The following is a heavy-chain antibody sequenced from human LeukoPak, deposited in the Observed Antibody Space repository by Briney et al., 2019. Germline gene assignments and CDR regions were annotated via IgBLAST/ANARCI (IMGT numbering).Heavy chain of an antibody. V-gene: IGHV4-34*01. CDR3: ARQSLRRYSSSWWDY. J-gene: IGHJ4*02. CDR2: INHSGST. D-gene: IGHD6-13*01. CDR1: GGSFSGYY. Sequence: SETLSLTCAVYGGSFSGYYWSWIRQPPGKGLEWIGEINHSGSTNYNPSLKSRVTISVDTSKNQFSLKLSSVTAADTAVYYCARQSLRRYSSSWWDYWGQGTLVTVSS.